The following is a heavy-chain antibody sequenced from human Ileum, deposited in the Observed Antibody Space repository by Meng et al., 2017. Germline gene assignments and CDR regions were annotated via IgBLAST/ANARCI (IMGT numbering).Heavy chain of an antibody. V-gene: IGHV4-30-4*01. J-gene: IGHJ5*02. D-gene: IGHD2-21*01. Sequence: VQLREWSRGTVQTSGTLSLTCPVPGRTISGGDYYWSCIRQPPGKGLEWIGYIHFSGSTYYNPSLNSRITISVDMSRNQFSLRLTSVTSADMAVYYCARVNSDCGGVMCYKGWSDPWGEGTLVTVSS. CDR3: ARVNSDCGGVMCYKGWSDP. CDR1: GRTISGGDYY. CDR2: IHFSGST.